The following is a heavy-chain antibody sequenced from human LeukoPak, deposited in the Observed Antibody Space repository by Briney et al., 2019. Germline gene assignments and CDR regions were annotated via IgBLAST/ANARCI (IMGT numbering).Heavy chain of an antibody. Sequence: SETLSLTCTVSGGSISSYYWSWIRQPAGKGLEWIGRISTSVITNYNPSLKSRVTMSVDTSKNQFSLRLSSVTAADTAVYYCAKDHQWFGELVYYFDYWGQGTLVTVSS. CDR3: AKDHQWFGELVYYFDY. CDR1: GGSISSYY. J-gene: IGHJ4*02. D-gene: IGHD3-10*01. V-gene: IGHV4-4*07. CDR2: ISTSVIT.